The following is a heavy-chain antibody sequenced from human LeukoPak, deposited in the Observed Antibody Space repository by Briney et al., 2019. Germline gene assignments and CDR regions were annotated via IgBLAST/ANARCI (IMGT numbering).Heavy chain of an antibody. Sequence: GGSLRLSCAASGFIFSTHDVNWVRQAPGKGLEWVSSINSRSSTIYYADSVKGRFTISRDNSKNSLYLQMNSLRAEDTAVYYCTSHTGTGDAFRPFHIWGQGTMVTVSS. D-gene: IGHD2-21*02. CDR2: INSRSSTI. CDR3: TSHTGTGDAFRPFHI. J-gene: IGHJ3*02. CDR1: GFIFSTHD. V-gene: IGHV3-48*04.